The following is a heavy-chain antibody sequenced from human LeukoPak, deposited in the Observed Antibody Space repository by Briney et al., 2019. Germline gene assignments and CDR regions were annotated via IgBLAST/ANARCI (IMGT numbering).Heavy chain of an antibody. CDR3: AKSEVYYFGTSGGFDY. J-gene: IGHJ4*02. D-gene: IGHD3-22*01. CDR2: ISYDGSSE. Sequence: GGSLRLSCAASGFTFGTFGMHWVRQAPGKGLEWVAFISYDGSSEYDADSVKGRFTISRDNSENTVYLQMNSLRAEDTAVYYCAKSEVYYFGTSGGFDYWGRGTLVTVAS. V-gene: IGHV3-30*18. CDR1: GFTFGTFG.